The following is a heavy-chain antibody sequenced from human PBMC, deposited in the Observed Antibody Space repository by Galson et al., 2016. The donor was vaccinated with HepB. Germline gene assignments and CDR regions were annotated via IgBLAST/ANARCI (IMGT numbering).Heavy chain of an antibody. CDR3: ARDGGITGTTDWFDP. Sequence: HWVRQAPGKGLVWVSRINSDGSSTSYADSVKGRFTIPRDNAKNTLYLQMNSLRAEDTAVYYCARDGGITGTTDWFDPWGQGTLVTVSS. CDR2: INSDGSST. V-gene: IGHV3-74*01. J-gene: IGHJ5*02. D-gene: IGHD1-7*01.